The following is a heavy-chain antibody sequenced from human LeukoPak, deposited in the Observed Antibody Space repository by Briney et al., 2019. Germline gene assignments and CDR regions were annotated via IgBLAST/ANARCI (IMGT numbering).Heavy chain of an antibody. D-gene: IGHD2-15*01. Sequence: PGGSLRLSCAASGFTLSTYGMHWVRQAPGKGLEWVAMISFNGVNEYYGDSAKGRFTVSRDNLKNTLHLQMNSLRPEDTATYYCARDFGSNNWYNWFDPWGQGTLVTVSS. CDR3: ARDFGSNNWYNWFDP. CDR1: GFTLSTYG. V-gene: IGHV3-30*03. CDR2: ISFNGVNE. J-gene: IGHJ5*02.